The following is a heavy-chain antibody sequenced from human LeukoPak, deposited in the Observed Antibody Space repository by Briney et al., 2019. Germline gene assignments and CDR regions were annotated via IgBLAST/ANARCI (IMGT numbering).Heavy chain of an antibody. D-gene: IGHD6-19*01. CDR3: ARDRRSGWYDPPYFYYYGMDV. V-gene: IGHV6-1*01. CDR1: GDSVSSNSAA. Sequence: SQTLSLTCAISGDSVSSNSAAWNWIRQSPSRGLEWLGRTYYRSKWYNDYAVSVKSRITINPDTSKNQFSLQLNSVTPEDTAVYYCARDRRSGWYDPPYFYYYGMDVWGQGTTVTVSS. J-gene: IGHJ6*02. CDR2: TYYRSKWYN.